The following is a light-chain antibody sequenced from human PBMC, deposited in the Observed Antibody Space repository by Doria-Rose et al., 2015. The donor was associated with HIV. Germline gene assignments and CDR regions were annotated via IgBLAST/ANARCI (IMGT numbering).Light chain of an antibody. CDR3: HQYGTSWT. J-gene: IGKJ1*01. CDR2: DGS. CDR1: QSFSSTH. Sequence: LTQFPGTLSLSPGERATLSCRASQSFSSTHLAWYQQKPGQAPSLLIYDGSTRATGIPDRFSASGSGTDFTLTINRLEPEDFALYYCHQYGTSWTFGQGTKVEI. V-gene: IGKV3-20*01.